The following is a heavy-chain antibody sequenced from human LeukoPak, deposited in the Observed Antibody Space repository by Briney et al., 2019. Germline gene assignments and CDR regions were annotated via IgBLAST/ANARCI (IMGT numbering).Heavy chain of an antibody. D-gene: IGHD3-22*01. CDR2: INPNSGGT. CDR3: ASDGPNYHDSSLLFDP. CDR1: GYTFTGYY. Sequence: ASVKVSCKASGYTFTGYYMHWVRQAPGQGLEWMGWINPNSGGTNYAQKFQGRVTMTRDTSISTAYMELSRLGSDDTAVYYCASDGPNYHDSSLLFDPWGQGTLVTVSS. J-gene: IGHJ5*02. V-gene: IGHV1-2*02.